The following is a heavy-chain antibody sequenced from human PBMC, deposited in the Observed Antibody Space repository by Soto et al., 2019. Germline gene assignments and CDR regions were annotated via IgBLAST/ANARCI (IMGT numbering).Heavy chain of an antibody. V-gene: IGHV3-21*01. Sequence: GGSLRLSCAASGFTFSSYSMNWVRQAPGKGLEWVSSISSSSSYIYYADSVKGRFTISRDNAKNSLYLQMNSLRAEDTAVYYCARRRKGGHCSSTSCYGSGMDVWGQGTTDTVSS. J-gene: IGHJ6*02. CDR3: ARRRKGGHCSSTSCYGSGMDV. CDR1: GFTFSSYS. D-gene: IGHD2-2*01. CDR2: ISSSSSYI.